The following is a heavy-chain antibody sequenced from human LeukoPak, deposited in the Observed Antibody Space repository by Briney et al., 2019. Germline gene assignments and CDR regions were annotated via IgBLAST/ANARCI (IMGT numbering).Heavy chain of an antibody. Sequence: SETLSLTCAVHGGSFSGYYWSWIRQPPGKGLEWIGEINHSGSTNYNPSLKSRVTISVDTSKNQFSLELSSVTAADTAVYYCASLYNEDYWGQGTLVTVSS. CDR3: ASLYNEDY. CDR2: INHSGST. D-gene: IGHD1-14*01. V-gene: IGHV4-34*01. CDR1: GGSFSGYY. J-gene: IGHJ4*02.